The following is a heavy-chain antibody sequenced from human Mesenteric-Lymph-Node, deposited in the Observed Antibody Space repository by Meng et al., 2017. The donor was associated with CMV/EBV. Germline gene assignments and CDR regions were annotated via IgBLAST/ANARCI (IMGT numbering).Heavy chain of an antibody. J-gene: IGHJ4*02. V-gene: IGHV3-7*01. CDR1: GFSFSRYW. D-gene: IGHD3-10*01. CDR2: IHPDGNEK. CDR3: VTDMAKVRGY. Sequence: GESLKISCEVSGFSFSRYWFSWVRQAPEKGLEWVANIHPDGNEKYYLDSVKGRFTIFRDNAKNSLYLQVNRLRVEDTAVYYCVTDMAKVRGYWGQGTLVTVSS.